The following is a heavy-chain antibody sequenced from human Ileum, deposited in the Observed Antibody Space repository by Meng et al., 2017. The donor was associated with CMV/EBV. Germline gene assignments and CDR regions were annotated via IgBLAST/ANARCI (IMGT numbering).Heavy chain of an antibody. CDR1: GFIFSSYS. D-gene: IGHD3-9*01. Sequence: GGSLRLSCVASGFIFSSYSMNWVRQAPGKGLEWVSYISSTSSITYYADSVKGRFTVSRDNAKNSLYLQMSSLRAEDTAVYYCARDKGDILSTFWGQGTLVTVSS. CDR3: ARDKGDILSTF. CDR2: ISSTSSIT. V-gene: IGHV3-48*04. J-gene: IGHJ4*02.